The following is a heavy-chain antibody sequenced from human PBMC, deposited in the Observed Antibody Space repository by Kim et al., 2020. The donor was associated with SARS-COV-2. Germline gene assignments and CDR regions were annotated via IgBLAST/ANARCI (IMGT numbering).Heavy chain of an antibody. J-gene: IGHJ3*02. D-gene: IGHD2-15*01. Sequence: SETLSLTCTVSGGSISSSNYYWGWIRQPPGKGLEWIGTIYYSGSTYYNPSLKSRVTISVDSSKNQFSLKLSSVTAADTAVYYCARRPGNGGNLRGPGPFDTWGQGTMVTVSS. CDR1: GGSISSSNYY. CDR2: IYYSGST. CDR3: ARRPGNGGNLRGPGPFDT. V-gene: IGHV4-39*01.